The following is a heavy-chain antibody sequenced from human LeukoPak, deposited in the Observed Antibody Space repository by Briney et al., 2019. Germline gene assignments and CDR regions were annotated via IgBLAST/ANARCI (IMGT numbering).Heavy chain of an antibody. CDR2: TYYRSKSYN. Sequence: ASQTLSLTCAISGDSVSSNSAAWNWIRQSPSRGLEWLGRTYYRSKSYNDYAVSVKSRITINPDTSKKQFSLQLNSVTPEDTAVYYCARDFIVVDAFDIWGQGTMVTVSS. CDR3: ARDFIVVDAFDI. D-gene: IGHD3-16*02. V-gene: IGHV6-1*01. J-gene: IGHJ3*02. CDR1: GDSVSSNSAA.